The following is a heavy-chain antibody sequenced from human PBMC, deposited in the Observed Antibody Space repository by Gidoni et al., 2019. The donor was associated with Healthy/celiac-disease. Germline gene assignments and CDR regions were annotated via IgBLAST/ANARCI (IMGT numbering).Heavy chain of an antibody. CDR2: IYYRGST. J-gene: IGHJ4*02. CDR3: ARSPGLGYCSGGSCYFFDY. CDR1: GGSIRSGGYY. Sequence: QVQLQESGPGLVKPSQTLSLTCTVSGGSIRSGGYYWSWIRQHPGKGLEWIGYIYYRGSTYDNPSLKSRVTISVDTSKNQFSLKLSSVTAADTAVYYCARSPGLGYCSGGSCYFFDYWGQGTLVTVSS. V-gene: IGHV4-31*03. D-gene: IGHD2-15*01.